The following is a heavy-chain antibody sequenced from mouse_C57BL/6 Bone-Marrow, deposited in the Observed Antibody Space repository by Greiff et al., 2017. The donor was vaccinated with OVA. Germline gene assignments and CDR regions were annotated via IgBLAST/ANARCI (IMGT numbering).Heavy chain of an antibody. Sequence: EVKLQESGPELVKPGASVKMSCKASGYTFTDYNMHWVKQSHGKSLEWIGYINPNNGGTSYNQKFKGKATLTVNKSSSTAYMELRSLTSEDSAVYYCARIGYAWFAYWGQGTLVTVSA. CDR3: ARIGYAWFAY. V-gene: IGHV1-22*01. CDR1: GYTFTDYN. J-gene: IGHJ3*01. CDR2: INPNNGGT. D-gene: IGHD2-2*01.